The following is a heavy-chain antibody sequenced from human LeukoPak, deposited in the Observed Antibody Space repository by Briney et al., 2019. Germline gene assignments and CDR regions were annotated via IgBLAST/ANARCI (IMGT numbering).Heavy chain of an antibody. CDR2: IYTSGST. Sequence: PSETLSLTCTVSGGSISSYYWSWIRQPTGKGLEWIGRIYTSGSTNYNPSLKSRVTMSVDTSKNQFSLKLSSVTAADTAVYYCARGGSYSLLGYYYMDVWGKGTTVTVSS. CDR1: GGSISSYY. D-gene: IGHD1-26*01. J-gene: IGHJ6*03. V-gene: IGHV4-4*07. CDR3: ARGGSYSLLGYYYMDV.